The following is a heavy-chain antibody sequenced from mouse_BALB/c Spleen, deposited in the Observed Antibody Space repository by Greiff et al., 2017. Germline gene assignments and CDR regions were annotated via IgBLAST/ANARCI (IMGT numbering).Heavy chain of an antibody. V-gene: IGHV5-12-2*01. J-gene: IGHJ4*01. CDR3: ARHVGLRDAMDY. D-gene: IGHD2-4*01. CDR2: ISNGGGST. Sequence: DVKLVESGGGLVQPGGSLKLSCAASGFTFSSYTMSWVRQTPEKRLEWVAYISNGGGSTYYPDTVKGRFTISRDNAKNTLYLQMSSLKSEDTAMYYCARHVGLRDAMDYWGQGTSVTVSS. CDR1: GFTFSSYT.